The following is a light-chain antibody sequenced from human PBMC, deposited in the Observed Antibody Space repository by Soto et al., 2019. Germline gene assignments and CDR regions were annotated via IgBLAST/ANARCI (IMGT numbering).Light chain of an antibody. CDR2: GAS. CDR1: QSVSSN. V-gene: IGKV3-15*01. J-gene: IGKJ1*01. Sequence: EIVMTQSPATLSVSPGERVTLSFRASQSVSSNLAWYQQKPGQGPRRLIYGASTRATDIPARFSGSGSGTGFTLTISSLQSDDVAVYHCQQDKNWQGTFGKGTKVDIK. CDR3: QQDKNWQGT.